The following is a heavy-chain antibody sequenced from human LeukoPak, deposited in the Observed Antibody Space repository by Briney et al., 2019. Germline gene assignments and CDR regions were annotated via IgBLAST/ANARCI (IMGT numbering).Heavy chain of an antibody. CDR2: INHSGST. V-gene: IGHV4-34*01. D-gene: IGHD2-2*01. J-gene: IGHJ4*02. CDR1: GGSFSGYY. CDR3: ARGFGVVPAATLDY. Sequence: SETLSLTCAVYGGSFSGYYWSWIRQPPGKGLEWIGEINHSGSTNYNPSLKSRVTISVDTSENQFSLKLSSVTAADTAVYYCARGFGVVPAATLDYWGQGTLVTVSS.